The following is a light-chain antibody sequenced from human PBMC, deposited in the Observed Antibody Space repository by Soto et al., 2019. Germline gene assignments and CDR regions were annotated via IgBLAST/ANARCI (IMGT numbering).Light chain of an antibody. V-gene: IGLV2-14*03. Sequence: QSALTQPASVSGSPGQSITISCTGTSSDIGGYNYVSWYQHHPGKAPKLMIHDVRDRPSGVSNRFSGSKSGNTASLTISGLQDEDEADYYCSSYRTGITEVFGGGTKLTVL. CDR2: DVR. J-gene: IGLJ2*01. CDR3: SSYRTGITEV. CDR1: SSDIGGYNY.